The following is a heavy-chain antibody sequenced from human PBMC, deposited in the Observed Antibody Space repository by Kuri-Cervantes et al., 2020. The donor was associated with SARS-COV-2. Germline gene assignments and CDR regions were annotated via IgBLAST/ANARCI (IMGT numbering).Heavy chain of an antibody. D-gene: IGHD6-19*01. Sequence: GESLKISCAASGFTVSSNYMSWVRQAPGKGLEWVSAISGSGGSTYYADSVKGRFTISRDNSKNTLYLQMNSLRAEDTAVYYCAKGGSGWQYFDYWGQGTLVTVSS. J-gene: IGHJ4*02. CDR1: GFTVSSNY. CDR2: ISGSGGST. CDR3: AKGGSGWQYFDY. V-gene: IGHV3-23*01.